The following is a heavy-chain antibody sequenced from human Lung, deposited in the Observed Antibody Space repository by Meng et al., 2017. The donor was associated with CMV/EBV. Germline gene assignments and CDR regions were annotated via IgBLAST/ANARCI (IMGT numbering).Heavy chain of an antibody. Sequence: LTXGVSGFSLADDVMHWVRQAPGKGLECVTVISYDGSNIYYADSVNGRFTISRDISRNTLYLQMNRLRVEDTAVYYCARDGSKSRYYYHGMDVWGQGXTVTVSS. J-gene: IGHJ6*02. CDR1: GFSLADDV. V-gene: IGHV3-30*03. D-gene: IGHD2-15*01. CDR3: ARDGSKSRYYYHGMDV. CDR2: ISYDGSNI.